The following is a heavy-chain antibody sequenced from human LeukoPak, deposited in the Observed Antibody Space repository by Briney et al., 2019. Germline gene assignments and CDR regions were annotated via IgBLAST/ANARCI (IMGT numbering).Heavy chain of an antibody. D-gene: IGHD2-2*01. Sequence: SETLSLTCAAYGVSFSGYYWSWIRQPPGKGLEWVGEINHSGSTNYNPSLNSRVTISVDSSKPQFSLKVSSVTAADTAVYYCARQYCSSTSCSYDYWGQGTLVTVSS. J-gene: IGHJ4*02. V-gene: IGHV4-34*01. CDR2: INHSGST. CDR3: ARQYCSSTSCSYDY. CDR1: GVSFSGYY.